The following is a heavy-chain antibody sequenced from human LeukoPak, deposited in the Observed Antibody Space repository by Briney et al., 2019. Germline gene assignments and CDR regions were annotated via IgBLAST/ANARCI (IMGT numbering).Heavy chain of an antibody. CDR1: GYPFTNYW. J-gene: IGHJ4*02. V-gene: IGHV5-51*01. CDR3: ARLTRMYYYDSSGLFDY. Sequence: GESLKISCQASGYPFTNYWLTWVRQMPGKGLEWMGVIYPSDSDTRYSPSFQGQVTISADKSISTAYLQWSSLKASDTAMYYCARLTRMYYYDSSGLFDYWGQGTLVSVSS. D-gene: IGHD3-22*01. CDR2: IYPSDSDT.